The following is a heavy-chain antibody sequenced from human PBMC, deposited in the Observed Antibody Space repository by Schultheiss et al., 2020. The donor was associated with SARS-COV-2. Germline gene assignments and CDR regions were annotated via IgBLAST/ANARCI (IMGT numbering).Heavy chain of an antibody. J-gene: IGHJ4*02. CDR3: ARGRGQLGLDY. V-gene: IGHV4-59*08. CDR1: GGSISSYY. Sequence: SETLSLTCTVSGGSISSYYWSWIRQPPGKGLEWIGYIYYSGSTNYNPSLKSRVTISVDTSKNQFSLKLSSVTAADTAVYYCARGRGQLGLDYWGQGTLVTVSS. CDR2: IYYSGST. D-gene: IGHD6-6*01.